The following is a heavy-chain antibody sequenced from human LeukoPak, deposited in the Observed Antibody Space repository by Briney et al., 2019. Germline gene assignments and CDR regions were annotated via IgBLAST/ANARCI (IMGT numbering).Heavy chain of an antibody. CDR3: ARDAVSGSYPGYDAFDI. D-gene: IGHD1-26*01. CDR2: VDHTGST. CDR1: DDSITMYY. V-gene: IGHV4-59*13. J-gene: IGHJ3*02. Sequence: SETLSLTCRVSDDSITMYYWTWIRQPPGKGLEWIGYVDHTGSTNFNPSLNGRVSISRDTTKNLFSLRLRSVTAADTAVYYCARDAVSGSYPGYDAFDIWGQGTMVAASS.